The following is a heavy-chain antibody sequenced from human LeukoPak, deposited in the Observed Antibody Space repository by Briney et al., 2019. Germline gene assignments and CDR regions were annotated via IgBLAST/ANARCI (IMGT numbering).Heavy chain of an antibody. CDR3: VRSSSSIFDY. CDR1: GGSISSGSYY. J-gene: IGHJ4*02. CDR2: TYTSGST. Sequence: SETLSLTCTVSGGSISSGSYYWSWIRQPAGKGLEWIGRTYTSGSTNYNPSLKSRVTISVDTSKNQFSLKLSSVTAADTAVYYCVRSSSSIFDYWGQGTLVTVSS. V-gene: IGHV4-61*02. D-gene: IGHD6-6*01.